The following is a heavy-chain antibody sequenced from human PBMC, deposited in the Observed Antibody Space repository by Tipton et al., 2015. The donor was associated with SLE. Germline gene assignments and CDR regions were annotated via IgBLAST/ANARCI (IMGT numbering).Heavy chain of an antibody. CDR2: ISSSSSYT. D-gene: IGHD2-21*02. J-gene: IGHJ6*02. V-gene: IGHV3-11*06. Sequence: SLRLSCAASGFTFSDYYMSWIRQAPGKGLEWVSYISSSSSYTNYADSVKGRFTISRDNAKNSLYLQMNSLRAEDTAVYYCARDWNEVTRYGMDVWGQGTTVTVSS. CDR1: GFTFSDYY. CDR3: ARDWNEVTRYGMDV.